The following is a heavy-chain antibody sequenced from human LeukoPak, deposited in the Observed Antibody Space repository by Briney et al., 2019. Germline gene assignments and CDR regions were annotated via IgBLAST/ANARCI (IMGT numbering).Heavy chain of an antibody. Sequence: PGGSLRLSCSASGFTFDTYAMSWVRQAPGKGLEWVSAISGGGEKTYHADSVQGRFTISRDNSKGTLSLQMNSLRVEDTAIYYCAKGSFALVRGVPSEYFQHWGQGPLVTVSS. V-gene: IGHV3-23*01. CDR2: ISGGGEKT. J-gene: IGHJ1*01. CDR1: GFTFDTYA. D-gene: IGHD3-10*01. CDR3: AKGSFALVRGVPSEYFQH.